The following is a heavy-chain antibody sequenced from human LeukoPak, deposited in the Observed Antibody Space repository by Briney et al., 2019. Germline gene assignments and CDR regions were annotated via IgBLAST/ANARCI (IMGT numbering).Heavy chain of an antibody. Sequence: SETLSLTCAVYGGSFSGYYWSWIRQPPGKGLEWVGEINHSGSTNYNPSLKSRVTISVDTSKNQFSLKLSSVTAADTAVYYCASLVETYYYGMDVWGQGTTVTVSS. CDR3: ASLVETYYYGMDV. J-gene: IGHJ6*02. D-gene: IGHD2-21*02. CDR2: INHSGST. CDR1: GGSFSGYY. V-gene: IGHV4-34*01.